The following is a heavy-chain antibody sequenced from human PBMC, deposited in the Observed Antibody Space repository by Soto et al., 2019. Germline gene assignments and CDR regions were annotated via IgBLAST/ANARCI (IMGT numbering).Heavy chain of an antibody. D-gene: IGHD3-9*01. J-gene: IGHJ4*02. V-gene: IGHV4-31*03. CDR1: GGSISSSGYY. CDR2: IYYSGST. Sequence: QVQLQESGPGLVKPSQTLSLTCTVSGGSISSSGYYWTWIRQHPVQGLEWIGYIYYSGSTYYHPSLNSRLTTSIDTSRNQFSLKLSAVTAADTAVYYGARGRDLLTGYSFDYWGQGTLVTVSS. CDR3: ARGRDLLTGYSFDY.